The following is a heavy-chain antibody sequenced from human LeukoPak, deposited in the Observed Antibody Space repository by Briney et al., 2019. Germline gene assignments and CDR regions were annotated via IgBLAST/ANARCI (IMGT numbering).Heavy chain of an antibody. V-gene: IGHV3-23*01. CDR2: ISGSGGTT. Sequence: GGSLRLSCAASGFTFSSYAMTWLRQAPGKGLEWVSAISGSGGTTYYADSVKGRFTISRDNSKNTLYLQMNSLRAEDTAVYYCAKDRGSGSYLFFDYWGQGTLVTVSS. CDR3: AKDRGSGSYLFFDY. CDR1: GFTFSSYA. J-gene: IGHJ4*02. D-gene: IGHD1-26*01.